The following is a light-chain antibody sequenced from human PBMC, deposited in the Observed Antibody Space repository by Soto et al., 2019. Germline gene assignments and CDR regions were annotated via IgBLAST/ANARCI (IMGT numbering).Light chain of an antibody. CDR3: QHRSIWPVS. CDR2: DAS. V-gene: IGKV3-11*01. Sequence: EIVLTQSPATLSLSPGERATLSCRASQSVSSYLAWYQQKPGQAPRLLMFDASNRATGIPARFSGSGSGTDFTLTISSLEPEDFAVYYCQHRSIWPVSFGQGTRLEIK. CDR1: QSVSSY. J-gene: IGKJ5*01.